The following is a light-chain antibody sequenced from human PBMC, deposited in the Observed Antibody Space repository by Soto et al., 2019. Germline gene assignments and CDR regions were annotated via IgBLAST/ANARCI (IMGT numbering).Light chain of an antibody. Sequence: EIVLTQSPPNLSWSPGDRATLSGRASQSVSSNVAWYQQKPGQAPRLRIYDTSTRATGIPARFSVSGSWTDFTLTISSLETEDFSVSYCQQRSNWPSLTFGGGTKVDTK. CDR2: DTS. CDR1: QSVSSN. CDR3: QQRSNWPSLT. J-gene: IGKJ4*01. V-gene: IGKV3-11*01.